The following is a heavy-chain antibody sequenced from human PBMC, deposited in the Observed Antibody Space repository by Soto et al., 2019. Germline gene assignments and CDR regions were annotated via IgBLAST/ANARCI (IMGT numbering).Heavy chain of an antibody. Sequence: LLNVSWKAAGYEISINGVSGGRLATGQGLEWMGWISAYNGNTNYAQKLQGRVTMTTDTSTSTAYMELRSLRSDDTAVYYCAREGVCVLWFGEYHRYYYYMDVWGKGTTVTV. V-gene: IGHV1-18*04. CDR1: GYEISING. J-gene: IGHJ6*03. CDR2: ISAYNGNT. CDR3: AREGVCVLWFGEYHRYYYYMDV. D-gene: IGHD3-10*01.